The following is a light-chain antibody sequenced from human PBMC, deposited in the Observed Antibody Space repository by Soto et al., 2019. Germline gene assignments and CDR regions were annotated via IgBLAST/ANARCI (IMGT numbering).Light chain of an antibody. V-gene: IGKV1-33*01. Sequence: DIQMTQAPSSLSASVGDRVTITCQASQDISNSLTWYQQKPGKAPELLIYDASNLETGVPSRFSGSGSGTDFTFTISSLQPEDIATYYCQQYDNLPLTFGGGTQVEIK. J-gene: IGKJ4*01. CDR3: QQYDNLPLT. CDR1: QDISNS. CDR2: DAS.